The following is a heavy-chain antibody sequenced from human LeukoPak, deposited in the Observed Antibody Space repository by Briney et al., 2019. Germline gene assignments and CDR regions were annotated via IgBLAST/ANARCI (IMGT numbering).Heavy chain of an antibody. CDR2: ISWNSGSI. CDR3: AKDMGKRGYSYGLIDY. V-gene: IGHV3-9*01. J-gene: IGHJ4*02. D-gene: IGHD5-18*01. CDR1: GFTFSSYA. Sequence: GGSLRLSCAASGFTFSSYAMSWVRQAPGKGLEWVSGISWNSGSIGYADSVKGRFTISRDNAKNSLYLQMNSLRAEDTALYYCAKDMGKRGYSYGLIDYWGQGTLVTVSS.